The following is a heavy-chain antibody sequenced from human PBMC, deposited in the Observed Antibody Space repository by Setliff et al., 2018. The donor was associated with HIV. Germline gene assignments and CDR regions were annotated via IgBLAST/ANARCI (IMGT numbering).Heavy chain of an antibody. V-gene: IGHV1-2*02. J-gene: IGHJ4*02. CDR1: GYTFTAYY. CDR3: ARGGDDSGPGTWTFDY. Sequence: ASVKVSCKASGYTFTAYYLHWVRQAPGQGPEWMGWMNPKSGDTVYAQKLQGRVTMTRDTSTYTAYMELTRLRSDDTALYSCARGGDDSGPGTWTFDYWGQGALVTVSS. D-gene: IGHD3-10*01. CDR2: MNPKSGDT.